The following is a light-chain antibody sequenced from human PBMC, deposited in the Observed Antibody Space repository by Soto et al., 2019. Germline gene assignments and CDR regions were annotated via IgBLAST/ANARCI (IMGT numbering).Light chain of an antibody. J-gene: IGLJ1*01. CDR2: EVS. CDR3: SSNAGITPYV. V-gene: IGLV2-8*01. CDR1: SSDVGGYTY. Sequence: QSVLTQPPSASGSPGQSVTISCTGTSSDVGGYTYVSWYQQHPGKAPKLMIYEVSKRPSGVPDRFSGSKSGNTASLTVSRLQAEDEADYYCSSNAGITPYVFGTGTKV.